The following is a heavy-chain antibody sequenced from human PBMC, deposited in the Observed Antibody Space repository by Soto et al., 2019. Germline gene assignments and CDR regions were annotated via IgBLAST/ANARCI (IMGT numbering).Heavy chain of an antibody. CDR1: GGLFSVFS. CDR2: VLPITGST. Sequence: QVQLVQSGAEVKKPGSSVKVSCKTSGGLFSVFSFNWVRQAPGQGLEWMGGVLPITGSTEYAQKFQGRLTITAVRSTSTIYMELSRLTSDDTANYYCATIRVRGGPLRFEDGGQGTLISVSS. J-gene: IGHJ4*01. D-gene: IGHD5-12*01. CDR3: ATIRVRGGPLRFED. V-gene: IGHV1-69*06.